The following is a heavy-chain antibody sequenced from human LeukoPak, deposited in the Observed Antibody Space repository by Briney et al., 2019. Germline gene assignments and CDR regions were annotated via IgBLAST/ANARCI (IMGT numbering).Heavy chain of an antibody. Sequence: PGGSLRLSCAASGFTFNNYWMSWVRQAPGKGLEWVANINIDGSERHYVDSLKGRFTISRDNAKNSLYLQMNNVRSEDTAVYFCARDQTGQSWIYWGQGTLVTVSS. CDR2: INIDGSER. V-gene: IGHV3-7*04. CDR3: ARDQTGQSWIY. D-gene: IGHD2-2*03. CDR1: GFTFNNYW. J-gene: IGHJ4*02.